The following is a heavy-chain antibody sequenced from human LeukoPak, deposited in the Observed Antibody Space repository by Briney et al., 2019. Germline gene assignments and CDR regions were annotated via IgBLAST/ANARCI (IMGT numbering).Heavy chain of an antibody. Sequence: ASVKVSCKASGYTFTSYGISWVRQAPGQGLEWMGWISAYNGNTNYAQKLQGRVTMTTDTSTSTAYMELSSLRSEDTAVYYCARATTVTIRDGSYFDYWGQGTLVTVSS. CDR1: GYTFTSYG. V-gene: IGHV1-18*01. CDR2: ISAYNGNT. D-gene: IGHD4-17*01. CDR3: ARATTVTIRDGSYFDY. J-gene: IGHJ4*02.